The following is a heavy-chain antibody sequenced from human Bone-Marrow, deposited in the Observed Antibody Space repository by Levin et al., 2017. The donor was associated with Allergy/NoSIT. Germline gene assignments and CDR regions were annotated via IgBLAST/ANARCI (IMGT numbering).Heavy chain of an antibody. CDR1: GFTFTNYA. D-gene: IGHD3-10*01. V-gene: IGHV3-23*01. CDR2: ISGSGGSR. Sequence: PGGSLRLSCAASGFTFTNYAMSWVRQAPGKGPEWVSLISGSGGSRYYADSVKGRFTISRDNSKNTLYLQMKSLSAEDTAVYYCAKLLVRGANSPEVYYYYYGVDVWGQGTTVTVSS. J-gene: IGHJ6*02. CDR3: AKLLVRGANSPEVYYYYYGVDV.